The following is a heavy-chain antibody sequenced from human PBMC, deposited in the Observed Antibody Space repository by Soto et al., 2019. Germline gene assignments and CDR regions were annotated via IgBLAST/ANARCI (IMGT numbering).Heavy chain of an antibody. CDR1: GYTFTSYG. CDR2: ISAYNGNT. D-gene: IGHD6-19*01. Sequence: QVQLVQSGAEVKKPGASVKVSCKASGYTFTSYGISWVRPAPGQGLEWMGWISAYNGNTNYAQKLKGRVTMTTDTSTITAYMELMSLRSDDTAVYYCARESAVAALDPWGQGTLVTVSS. V-gene: IGHV1-18*01. J-gene: IGHJ5*02. CDR3: ARESAVAALDP.